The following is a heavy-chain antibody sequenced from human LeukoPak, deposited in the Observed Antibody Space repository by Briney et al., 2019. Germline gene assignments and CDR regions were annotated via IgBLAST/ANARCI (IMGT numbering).Heavy chain of an antibody. CDR2: ISSSSSYI. D-gene: IGHD3-22*01. V-gene: IGHV3-21*01. CDR3: ARLYYDSSGYYYGAFDI. Sequence: KPGGSLILSCAASGFTFSSYSMNWVRQAPGKGLEWVSSISSSSSYIYYADSVKGRFTISRDNAKNSLYLQMNSLRAEDTAVYYCARLYYDSSGYYYGAFDIWGQGTMVTVSS. J-gene: IGHJ3*02. CDR1: GFTFSSYS.